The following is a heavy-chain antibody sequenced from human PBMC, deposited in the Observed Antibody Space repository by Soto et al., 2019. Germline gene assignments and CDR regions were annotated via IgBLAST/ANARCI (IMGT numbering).Heavy chain of an antibody. CDR2: ISGSGGST. CDR1: GFTFSSYA. V-gene: IGHV3-23*01. CDR3: AKDQSLLWFGDPVMDV. Sequence: GGSLRLSCAASGFTFSSYAMSWVRQAPGKGLEWVSAISGSGGSTYYADSVKGRFTISRDNSKNTLYLQMNSLRAEDTAVYYCAKDQSLLWFGDPVMDVWGKGTTVTVSS. D-gene: IGHD3-10*01. J-gene: IGHJ6*03.